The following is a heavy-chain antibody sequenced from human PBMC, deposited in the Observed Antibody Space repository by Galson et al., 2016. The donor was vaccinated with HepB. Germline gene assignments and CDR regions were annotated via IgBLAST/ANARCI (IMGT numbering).Heavy chain of an antibody. Sequence: SLRLSCAASGFIFSNYWMHWVRQAPGKGLVWVSRIHSDGRTTSYADSVKGRFTVSRDNAKNTLYMQMNSLRAEDTAVYYCARESPTTAGAFDIWGQGTMVTVSS. CDR2: IHSDGRTT. CDR3: ARESPTTAGAFDI. V-gene: IGHV3-74*01. CDR1: GFIFSNYW. J-gene: IGHJ3*02. D-gene: IGHD4-17*01.